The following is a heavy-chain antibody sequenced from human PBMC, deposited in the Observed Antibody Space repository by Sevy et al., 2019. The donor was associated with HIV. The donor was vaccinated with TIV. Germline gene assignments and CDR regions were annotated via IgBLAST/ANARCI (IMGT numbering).Heavy chain of an antibody. J-gene: IGHJ6*02. CDR2: TYYRSKWYN. CDR3: ARDYSSSSYYYYYYGMDV. Sequence: KQSQTLSLTCAISGDSVSSNSAAWNWIRQSPSRGLEWLGRTYYRSKWYNDYAVSVKSRITINPDTSKNQFSLQLNSVTPEDTAVYYSARDYSSSSYYYYYYGMDVWGQGTTVTVSS. CDR1: GDSVSSNSAA. V-gene: IGHV6-1*01. D-gene: IGHD6-6*01.